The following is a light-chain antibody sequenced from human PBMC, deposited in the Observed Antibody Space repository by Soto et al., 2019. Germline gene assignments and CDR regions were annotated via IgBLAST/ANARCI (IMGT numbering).Light chain of an antibody. CDR2: SAT. J-gene: IGKJ2*01. V-gene: IGKV3-20*01. Sequence: EIVLTQSPGTLSLSPGESATLSCSASQSVSSIYFAWYQQKPGQAPRLLIYSATNRATGVPDRFSGSGSGKDFTLTISRLEPEDVAVYYCQQYGDSPLYTFGQGTKVEI. CDR3: QQYGDSPLYT. CDR1: QSVSSIY.